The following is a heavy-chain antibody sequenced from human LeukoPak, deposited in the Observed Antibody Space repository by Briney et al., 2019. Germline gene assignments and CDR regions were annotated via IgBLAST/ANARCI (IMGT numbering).Heavy chain of an antibody. D-gene: IGHD3-22*01. Sequence: PGGSLRLSCAASGFTFDDYAMHWVRQPPGKGLEWVSGIGWNSGSIGYADSVKGRFTISRDNAKNSLYLQMNSLRADDTALYYCAKSYYYDSSGYYGPGTFDIWGQGTVVTVSS. J-gene: IGHJ3*02. CDR2: IGWNSGSI. V-gene: IGHV3-9*01. CDR3: AKSYYYDSSGYYGPGTFDI. CDR1: GFTFDDYA.